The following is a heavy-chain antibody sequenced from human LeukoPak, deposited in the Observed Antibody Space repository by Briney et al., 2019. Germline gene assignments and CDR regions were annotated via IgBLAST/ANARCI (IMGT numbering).Heavy chain of an antibody. J-gene: IGHJ4*02. D-gene: IGHD6-13*01. CDR3: ARKLAASDPNY. Sequence: GRSLRLSCAASGFTFSSYGMHWVRQAPGKGLEWVAVISYDGSNKYYADSVKGRFTISRDNSKNTLYLQMNSLRADDTAVYYCARKLAASDPNYWGQGTLVTVSS. CDR2: ISYDGSNK. CDR1: GFTFSSYG. V-gene: IGHV3-30*03.